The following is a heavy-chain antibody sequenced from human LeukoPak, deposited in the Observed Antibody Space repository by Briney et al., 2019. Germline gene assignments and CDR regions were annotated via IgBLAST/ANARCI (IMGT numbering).Heavy chain of an antibody. J-gene: IGHJ6*02. D-gene: IGHD3-10*01. V-gene: IGHV3-64*05. CDR1: GFTFSIFG. CDR3: VKGGIFTKYGMDV. CDR2: ISSNGAST. Sequence: TGGSLRLSCAASGFTFSIFGMHWVRQAPGKGLEYVSGISSNGASTYYADSVKGRFTISRDNSKNTLYIQMTSLRDEDTTVCYCVKGGIFTKYGMDVWGQGTTVTVSS.